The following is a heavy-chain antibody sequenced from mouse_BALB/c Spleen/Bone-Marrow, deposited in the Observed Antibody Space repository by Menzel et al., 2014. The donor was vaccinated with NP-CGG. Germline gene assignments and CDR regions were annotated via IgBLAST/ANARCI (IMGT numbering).Heavy chain of an antibody. CDR3: ARDKCYGYHWCLDD. J-gene: IGHJ1*01. Sequence: EVQGVESGGGLAQPGGSLRLSCATSGFTFTAYYMSWVRQPPGKALEWLGFISNKANGYTTEYSASVKGRFTISRDNSQNSLYLQKNTLRAEDSATYYYARDKCYGYHWCLDDRGAGTTVTVSS. D-gene: IGHD1-2*01. CDR2: ISNKANGYTT. V-gene: IGHV7-3*02. CDR1: GFTFTAYY.